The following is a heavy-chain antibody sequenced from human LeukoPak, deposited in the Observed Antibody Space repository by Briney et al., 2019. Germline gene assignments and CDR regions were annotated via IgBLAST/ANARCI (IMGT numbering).Heavy chain of an antibody. D-gene: IGHD2-15*01. V-gene: IGHV3-33*01. CDR2: IWYDEDAK. Sequence: GGSLRLSCAVSGFTFSDCHIHWVRQAPGKGLDWVAIIWYDEDAKFYADSVKGRFTISRDNSKDTLYLQMNSLGVEDTAVYYCARERGGDAFDIWGQGTMVTVSS. CDR1: GFTFSDCH. J-gene: IGHJ3*02. CDR3: ARERGGDAFDI.